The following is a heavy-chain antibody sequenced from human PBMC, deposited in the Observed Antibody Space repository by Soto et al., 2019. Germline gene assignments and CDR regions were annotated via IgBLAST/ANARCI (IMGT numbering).Heavy chain of an antibody. Sequence: QVQLQESGPGLVKPSQTLSLTCTVSGVSIRRGTYYWTWIRQHPGKGLDWIGYIYYTGSTDSTPSLMSRGSISVDTSKHQFSLKLNSVTAADPAVYYCVGGNSAYYYNRYYWGQGTLVTVAA. CDR1: GVSIRRGTYY. D-gene: IGHD3-22*01. CDR2: IYYTGST. CDR3: VGGNSAYYYNRYY. J-gene: IGHJ4*02. V-gene: IGHV4-31*03.